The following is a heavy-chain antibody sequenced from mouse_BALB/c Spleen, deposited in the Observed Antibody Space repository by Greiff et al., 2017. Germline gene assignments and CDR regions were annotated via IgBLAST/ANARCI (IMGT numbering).Heavy chain of an antibody. D-gene: IGHD1-1*01. CDR3: ARWDYGYAMDY. Sequence: QVQLQQSGPELVKPGASVRISCKASGYTFTSYYIHWVKQRPGQGLEWIGWIYPGNVNTKYNEKFKGKATLTADKSSSTAYMQLSSLTSEDSAVYFCARWDYGYAMDYWGQGTSVTVSS. J-gene: IGHJ4*01. CDR1: GYTFTSYY. V-gene: IGHV1S56*01. CDR2: IYPGNVNT.